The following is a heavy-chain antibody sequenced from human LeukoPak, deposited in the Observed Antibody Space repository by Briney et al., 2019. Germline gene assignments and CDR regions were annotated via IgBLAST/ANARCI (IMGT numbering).Heavy chain of an antibody. Sequence: PGGSLRLSCAASGFTFDDYAMHWVRQAPGKGLEWVSGISWNSGSIGYADSVKGRFTISRDNAKNSLYLQMNSLRAEDTALYYCAKDRRVPSGSYYYYYMDVWGKGTTVTISS. D-gene: IGHD2-2*01. V-gene: IGHV3-9*01. J-gene: IGHJ6*03. CDR1: GFTFDDYA. CDR3: AKDRRVPSGSYYYYYMDV. CDR2: ISWNSGSI.